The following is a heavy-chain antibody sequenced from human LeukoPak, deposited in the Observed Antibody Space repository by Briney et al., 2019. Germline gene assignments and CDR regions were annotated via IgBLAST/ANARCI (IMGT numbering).Heavy chain of an antibody. CDR3: ARVVGGVGLDY. V-gene: IGHV4-59*01. D-gene: IGHD3-16*01. Sequence: PSETLSLTCTVSGGSISGYYWTWLRQPPGEALEYIGCIYYTGSTNYNPSLNSRVTISVDTSKNQFALKLSSVTAADTAVYYCARVVGGVGLDYWGQGTLVTVSS. J-gene: IGHJ4*02. CDR1: GGSISGYY. CDR2: IYYTGST.